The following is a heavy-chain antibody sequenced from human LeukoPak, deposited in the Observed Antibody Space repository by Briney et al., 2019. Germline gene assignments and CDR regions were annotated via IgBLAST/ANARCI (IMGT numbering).Heavy chain of an antibody. Sequence: GGSLRLSCAASGFTFSSYGMHWVRQAPGKGLEWVAVISYDGGNKYYADSVKGRFTISRDNSKNTLYLQMNSLRAEDTAVYYCAKDHGSSWYLVVVYYYGMDVWGQGTTVTVSS. D-gene: IGHD6-13*01. CDR2: ISYDGGNK. J-gene: IGHJ6*02. CDR1: GFTFSSYG. V-gene: IGHV3-30*18. CDR3: AKDHGSSWYLVVVYYYGMDV.